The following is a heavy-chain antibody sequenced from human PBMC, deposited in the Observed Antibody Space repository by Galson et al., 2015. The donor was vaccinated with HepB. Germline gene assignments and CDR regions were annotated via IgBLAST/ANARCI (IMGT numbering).Heavy chain of an antibody. D-gene: IGHD6-13*01. CDR2: VSGSGGST. V-gene: IGHV3-23*01. CDR3: ARGVRAAAAPPGRVDP. Sequence: SLRLSCAASGFTFSNYAMSWVRQAPGKGLEWVSSVSGSGGSTYYADSVKGRFTTSRDNSKNTLYLQMNSLRAEDTAVYYCARGVRAAAAPPGRVDPWGQGTLVTVSS. CDR1: GFTFSNYA. J-gene: IGHJ5*02.